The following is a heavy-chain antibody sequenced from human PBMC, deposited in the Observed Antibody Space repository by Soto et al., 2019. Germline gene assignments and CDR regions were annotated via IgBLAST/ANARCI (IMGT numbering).Heavy chain of an antibody. CDR3: ARAYYDSSGYPVGGMDV. D-gene: IGHD3-22*01. CDR1: GFTFTRYD. V-gene: IGHV3-13*01. Sequence: GGSLRLSCAASGFTFTRYDMHWFRLTAGKGLEWVSSIGTDGGTYYVDSVKGRFTISREDDKNSVYLQMNSLGAGDTAVYYCARAYYDSSGYPVGGMDVWGQGTMVTVSS. CDR2: IGTDGGT. J-gene: IGHJ6*02.